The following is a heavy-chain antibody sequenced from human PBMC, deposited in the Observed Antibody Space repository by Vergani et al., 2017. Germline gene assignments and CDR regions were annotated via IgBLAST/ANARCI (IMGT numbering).Heavy chain of an antibody. CDR2: IYTSGST. Sequence: QVQLQEPGPGLVKPSETLSLTCTVSGGSISSYYWSWIRQPPGKGLEWIGYIYTSGSTNYNPSLKSRVTISVDTSKNQFSLKLSSGTAADTAVYYCARHGPLPYYDSSGYPNWFDPWGQGTLVTVSS. V-gene: IGHV4-4*09. CDR3: ARHGPLPYYDSSGYPNWFDP. CDR1: GGSISSYY. J-gene: IGHJ5*02. D-gene: IGHD3-22*01.